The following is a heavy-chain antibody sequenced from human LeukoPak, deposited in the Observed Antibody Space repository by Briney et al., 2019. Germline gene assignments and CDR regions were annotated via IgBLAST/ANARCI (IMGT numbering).Heavy chain of an antibody. D-gene: IGHD4-11*01. CDR2: IYYSGST. CDR3: ARSYRRNYFDY. V-gene: IGHV4-59*01. Sequence: SETLSLTXVMYGGSFTGYYWSWIRQSPGKGLEWIGYIYYSGSTNYNPSLKSRVTISVDTSKNQFSLKLSSVTAADTAVYYCARSYRRNYFDYWGQGTLVTVSS. J-gene: IGHJ4*02. CDR1: GGSFTGYY.